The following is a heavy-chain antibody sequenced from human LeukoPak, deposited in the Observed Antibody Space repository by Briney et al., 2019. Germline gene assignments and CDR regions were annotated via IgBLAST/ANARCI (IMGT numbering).Heavy chain of an antibody. CDR2: IHHSGTT. CDR3: ARGGKNSGWYG. CDR1: GGSISSANW. Sequence: PSETLSLTCAVSGGSISSANWWSWVRQPPGKGLEWIGEIHHSGTTTYNPSLKSRPTISVDKSKNQFSLTLNSVTAADTAVYFCARGGKNSGWYGWGQGTLVTVSS. J-gene: IGHJ4*02. D-gene: IGHD6-19*01. V-gene: IGHV4-4*02.